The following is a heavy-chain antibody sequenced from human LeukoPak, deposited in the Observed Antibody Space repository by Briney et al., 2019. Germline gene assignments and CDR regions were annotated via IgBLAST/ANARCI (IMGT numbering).Heavy chain of an antibody. V-gene: IGHV3-9*01. CDR2: VIWNGGTI. CDR1: GFTFNDYT. J-gene: IGHJ4*02. D-gene: IGHD4-23*01. Sequence: GGSLRLSCVASGFTFNDYTIQWVRQAPGKGLEWVSGVIWNGGTIGYADSVKGRFTISRDNAKNSLFLEMNSLRPDDTALYYCAKDHGGNFYFFDYWGRGTLVTVSS. CDR3: AKDHGGNFYFFDY.